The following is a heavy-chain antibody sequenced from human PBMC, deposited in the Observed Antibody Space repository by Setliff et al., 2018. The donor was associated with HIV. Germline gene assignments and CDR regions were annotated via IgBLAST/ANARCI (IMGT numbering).Heavy chain of an antibody. CDR1: GGSISSSDYY. V-gene: IGHV4-39*07. J-gene: IGHJ3*01. D-gene: IGHD2-2*01. Sequence: PSETLSLTCTVSGGSISSSDYYWGWIRQPPGKGLEWIGSIYYTGNTKCNPSLESRVTFSIDTSENQFSLRLASVTAADTAIYYCARDDSIVLVPAIMRGDGFDFWGQGRMVTVSS. CDR2: IYYTGNT. CDR3: ARDDSIVLVPAIMRGDGFDF.